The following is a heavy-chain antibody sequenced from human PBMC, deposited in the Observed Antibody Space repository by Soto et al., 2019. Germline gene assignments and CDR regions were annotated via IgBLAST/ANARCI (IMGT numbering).Heavy chain of an antibody. CDR2: IYYSGST. CDR3: ARGPYYYDSSGYYSQIFNWFDP. Sequence: ASETLSLTCTVSGGSISSSSYYWGWIRQPPGKGLEWIGSIYYSGSTYYNPSLKSRVTISVDTSKNQFSLKLSSVTAADTAVYYCARGPYYYDSSGYYSQIFNWFDPWGQGTLLTAPQ. J-gene: IGHJ5*02. CDR1: GGSISSSSYY. V-gene: IGHV4-39*01. D-gene: IGHD3-22*01.